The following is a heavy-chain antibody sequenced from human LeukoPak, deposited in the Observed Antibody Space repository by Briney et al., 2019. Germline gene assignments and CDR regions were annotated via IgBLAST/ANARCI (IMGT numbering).Heavy chain of an antibody. J-gene: IGHJ6*03. V-gene: IGHV4-34*01. Sequence: PGGSLRLSCAASGFTFSSYAMSWIRQPPGKGLEWIGEINHSGSTNYNPSLKSRVTISVDTSKNQFSLKLSSVTAADTAVYYCARRTTYYYYYMDVWGKGTTVTVSS. D-gene: IGHD1-1*01. CDR2: INHSGST. CDR1: GFTFSSYA. CDR3: ARRTTYYYYYMDV.